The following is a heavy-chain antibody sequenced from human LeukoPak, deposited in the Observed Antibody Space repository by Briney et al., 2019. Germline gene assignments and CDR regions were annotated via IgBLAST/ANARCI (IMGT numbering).Heavy chain of an antibody. Sequence: PSETLSLTCTVSGDSISTYYWSWIRQPPGKGLEWIGYIYYSGSTNYNPSPKNRITISVDTSKNQFSLKLSSVIAADTAVYYCARVRYSSGWYLADYWGQGTLVTVSS. D-gene: IGHD6-19*01. V-gene: IGHV4-59*01. CDR2: IYYSGST. CDR1: GDSISTYY. J-gene: IGHJ4*02. CDR3: ARVRYSSGWYLADY.